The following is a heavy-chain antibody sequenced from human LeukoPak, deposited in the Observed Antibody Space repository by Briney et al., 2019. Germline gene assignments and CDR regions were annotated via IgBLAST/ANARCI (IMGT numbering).Heavy chain of an antibody. V-gene: IGHV1-69*13. CDR3: ARSYYDSSGYYWREAAFDI. D-gene: IGHD3-22*01. CDR2: IIPIFGTA. CDR1: GGTFSSYA. Sequence: ASVKVSCKASGGTFSSYAISWVRQAPGQGLEWMGGIIPIFGTANYAQKFQGRVTITADESTSTAYMELSSLRSEDTAVYYCARSYYDSSGYYWREAAFDIWGQGTMVTVSS. J-gene: IGHJ3*02.